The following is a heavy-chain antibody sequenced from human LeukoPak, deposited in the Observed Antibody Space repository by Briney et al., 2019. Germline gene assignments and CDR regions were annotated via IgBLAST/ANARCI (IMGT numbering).Heavy chain of an antibody. CDR3: ARRPYSNYVTYAFDI. D-gene: IGHD4-11*01. J-gene: IGHJ3*02. V-gene: IGHV4-61*02. CDR1: RGSISSGRYY. CDR2: IYTSGST. Sequence: PSETLSLTCTVPRGSISSGRYYRSWIRQPAGKGLEWIVRIYTSGSTNYNPSLKSRVTISVDTSKNQFSLKLSSVTAADTAVYYCARRPYSNYVTYAFDIWGQGTMVTVSS.